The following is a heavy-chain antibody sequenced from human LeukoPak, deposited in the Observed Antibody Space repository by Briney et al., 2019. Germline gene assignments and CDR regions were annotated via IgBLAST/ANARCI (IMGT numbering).Heavy chain of an antibody. CDR1: GFSFSTYW. CDR3: ARDPGSSSFDL. D-gene: IGHD6-13*01. CDR2: IDRDGSVR. J-gene: IGHJ4*02. V-gene: IGHV3-7*01. Sequence: PGGSLRLSCSASGFSFSTYWMSWVRQTPETGLEFAANIDRDGSVRNYMDSLRGRSTISRDNAKKSMYLEINSLRADDTAVYYCARDPGSSSFDLWGRGALVTVSS.